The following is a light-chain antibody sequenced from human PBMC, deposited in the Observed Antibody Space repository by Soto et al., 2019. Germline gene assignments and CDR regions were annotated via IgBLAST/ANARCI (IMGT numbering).Light chain of an antibody. J-gene: IGLJ1*01. V-gene: IGLV2-14*01. CDR3: TSYTATSTYV. CDR1: SSDVGYYNY. CDR2: EVS. Sequence: QSVLTQPASVSGSPGQSITISCTGTSSDVGYYNYVSWYQQHPGNAPKLMIYEVSNRPSGVSNRFSGSKSGNTASLTISGLQAEDEADYYCTSYTATSTYVCGHGTKVTV.